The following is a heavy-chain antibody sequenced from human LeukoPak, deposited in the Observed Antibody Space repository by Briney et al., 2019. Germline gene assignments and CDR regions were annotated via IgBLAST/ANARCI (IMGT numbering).Heavy chain of an antibody. CDR1: GYTFTSYY. J-gene: IGHJ6*03. CDR3: ARGRYRHVVVVAATLRLLDYYMDV. D-gene: IGHD2-15*01. V-gene: IGHV1-46*01. CDR2: INPSGGST. Sequence: ASVKVSCKASGYTFTSYYMHWVRQAPGQGLEWMGIINPSGGSTSYAQKFQGRVTISVDTSKNQFSLKLSSVTAADTAVYYCARGRYRHVVVVAATLRLLDYYMDVWGKGTTVTVSS.